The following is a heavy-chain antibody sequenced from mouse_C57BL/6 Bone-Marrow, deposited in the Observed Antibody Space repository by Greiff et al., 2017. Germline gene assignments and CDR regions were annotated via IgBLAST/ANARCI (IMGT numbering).Heavy chain of an antibody. J-gene: IGHJ1*03. D-gene: IGHD1-1*01. CDR1: GYTFTSYD. V-gene: IGHV1-85*01. CDR3: AGLAVDGSGGDWYFDV. CDR2: IYPSDGST. Sequence: QVQLQQSGPELVKPGASVKLSCKASGYTFTSYDINWVKQRPGQGLEWIGWIYPSDGSTKYNEKFKGKATLTVDTSSSTAYMELHSLTSEDSAVYLCAGLAVDGSGGDWYFDVWGTGTAITVSS.